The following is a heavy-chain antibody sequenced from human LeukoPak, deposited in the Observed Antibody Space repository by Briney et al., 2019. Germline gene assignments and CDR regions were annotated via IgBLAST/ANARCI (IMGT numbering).Heavy chain of an antibody. CDR2: IYHSGST. D-gene: IGHD6-13*01. Sequence: SETLSLTCTVSGGSISSGGYYWSWIRQPPGKGLEWIGYIYHSGSTYYNPSLKRRVTVSVDRSKNQFSLKLSSVTAADTAVYYCARAYSSSWYWFDPWGQGTLVTVSS. V-gene: IGHV4-30-2*01. J-gene: IGHJ5*02. CDR3: ARAYSSSWYWFDP. CDR1: GGSISSGGYY.